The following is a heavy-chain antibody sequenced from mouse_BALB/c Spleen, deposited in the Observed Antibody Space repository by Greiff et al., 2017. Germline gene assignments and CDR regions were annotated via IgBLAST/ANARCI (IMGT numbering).Heavy chain of an antibody. CDR3: ARGQRYDFYYAMDY. Sequence: EVKLVESGGGLVQPGGSLKLSCAASGFTFSDYYMYWVRQTPEKRLEWVATISDGGSYTYYPDSVKGRFTISRDNAKNNLYLQMSSLKSEDTAMYYCARGQRYDFYYAMDYWGQGTSVTVSS. V-gene: IGHV5-4*02. CDR1: GFTFSDYY. J-gene: IGHJ4*01. CDR2: ISDGGSYT. D-gene: IGHD2-14*01.